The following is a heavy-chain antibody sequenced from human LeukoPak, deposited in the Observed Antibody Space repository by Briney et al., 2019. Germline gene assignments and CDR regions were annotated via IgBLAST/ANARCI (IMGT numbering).Heavy chain of an antibody. Sequence: SETRSLTCTVSGGSINSYYWSWIRQPPGKGLEWIGYIYYSGNTNYNPSLKSRVSISIDTSKNQLSLQLSSVTAADTAVYYCARDRDSSGLRDFDLWGRGTLVTVSA. J-gene: IGHJ2*01. CDR2: IYYSGNT. D-gene: IGHD3-22*01. CDR1: GGSINSYY. V-gene: IGHV4-59*01. CDR3: ARDRDSSGLRDFDL.